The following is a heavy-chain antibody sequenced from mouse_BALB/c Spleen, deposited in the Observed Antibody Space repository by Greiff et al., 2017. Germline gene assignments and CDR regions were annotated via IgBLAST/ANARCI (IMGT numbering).Heavy chain of an antibody. J-gene: IGHJ4*01. V-gene: IGHV5-6-2*01. CDR3: ARQVTGYYAMDY. Sequence: EVKLVESGGGLVKLGGSLKLSCAASGFTFSSYYMSWVRQTPEKRLELVAAINSNGGSTYYPDTVKGRFTISRDNAKNTLYLQMSSLKSEDTALYYCARQVTGYYAMDYWGQGTSVTVSS. D-gene: IGHD4-1*01. CDR2: INSNGGST. CDR1: GFTFSSYY.